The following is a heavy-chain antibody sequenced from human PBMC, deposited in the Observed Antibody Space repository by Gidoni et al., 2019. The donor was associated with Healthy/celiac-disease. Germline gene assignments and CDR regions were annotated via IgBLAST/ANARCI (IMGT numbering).Heavy chain of an antibody. D-gene: IGHD5-12*01. V-gene: IGHV4-39*01. Sequence: QLQLQESGPGLVKPSATLSLTCTVSCGSIRSSSYYWGWISQPTVKGLEWIGSIYYSGSTYYNPSLKSRVTISVDTSKNQFSLKLSSVTAADTAVYYCARHFPEMATTLSYFDYWGQGTLVTVSS. CDR1: CGSIRSSSYY. J-gene: IGHJ4*02. CDR2: IYYSGST. CDR3: ARHFPEMATTLSYFDY.